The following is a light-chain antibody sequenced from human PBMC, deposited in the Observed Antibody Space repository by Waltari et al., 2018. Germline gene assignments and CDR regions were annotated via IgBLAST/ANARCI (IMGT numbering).Light chain of an antibody. CDR3: QQRSNWPPYT. J-gene: IGKJ2*01. CDR1: QSVSSY. V-gene: IGKV3-11*01. CDR2: DAS. Sequence: EIVLTQSPATLSLSPGERATLSCRASQSVSSYLAWYQQKPGQAPRLLIYDASNRATGIPARFIGSGSVTDFTLTIRSLEPEDFAVYYCQQRSNWPPYTFGQGTKLEIK.